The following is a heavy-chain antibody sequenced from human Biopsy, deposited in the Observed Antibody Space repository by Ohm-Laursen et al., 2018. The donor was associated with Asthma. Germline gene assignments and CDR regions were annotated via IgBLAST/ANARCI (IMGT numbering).Heavy chain of an antibody. J-gene: IGHJ4*02. Sequence: SLRLSCASSGFTFHNYVMHWVRQAPGKGLEWVAGIFFDGSNKYYADSVKGRFTISRDNSKDTLYLQVNSLRGDDTAVYYCARGKTWGRSYYFDYWGQGTLVTVSS. CDR2: IFFDGSNK. CDR1: GFTFHNYV. V-gene: IGHV3-30-3*01. CDR3: ARGKTWGRSYYFDY. D-gene: IGHD6-6*01.